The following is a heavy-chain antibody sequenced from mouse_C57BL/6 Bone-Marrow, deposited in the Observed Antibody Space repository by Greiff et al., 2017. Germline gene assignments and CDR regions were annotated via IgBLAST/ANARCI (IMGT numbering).Heavy chain of an antibody. J-gene: IGHJ3*01. D-gene: IGHD3-3*01. CDR1: GFTFSSYG. CDR3: ARHWGRFAY. Sequence: EVLLVESGGDLVKPGGSLKLSCAASGFTFSSYGMSWVRQTPDKRLEWVATISSGGSYTYYPGSVKGRFTISRDNAKNTLYLEMSSLESEDTAMYYCARHWGRFAYWGQGTLVTVSA. CDR2: ISSGGSYT. V-gene: IGHV5-6*01.